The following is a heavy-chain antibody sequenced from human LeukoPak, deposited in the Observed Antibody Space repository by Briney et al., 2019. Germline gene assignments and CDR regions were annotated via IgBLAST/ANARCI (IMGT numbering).Heavy chain of an antibody. CDR1: GFTFSSYW. CDR3: ATTQRPPRTLYYYYYYMDV. D-gene: IGHD6-25*01. CDR2: IKQDGSEK. J-gene: IGHJ6*03. V-gene: IGHV3-7*01. Sequence: GGSLRLSCAASGFTFSSYWMSWVRQAPGKGLEWVANIKQDGSEKYYVDSVKGRFTISRDNAKNSRYLQMNSLRAEDRAVYYCATTQRPPRTLYYYYYYMDVWGKGTTVTVSS.